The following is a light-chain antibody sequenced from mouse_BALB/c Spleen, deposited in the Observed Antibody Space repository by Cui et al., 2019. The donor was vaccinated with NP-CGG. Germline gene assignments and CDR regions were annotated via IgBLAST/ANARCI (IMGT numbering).Light chain of an antibody. Sequence: QTVLTQESALTTSPGETVTLTCRSSTGAVTGSNYANWVQEKPDHLFTGLIGGTNNRVPGVPARFSGSLIGDKAALTITGAQTEDEAIYFCALWYSNHWVFGGGTKLTVL. CDR2: GTN. V-gene: IGLV1*01. J-gene: IGLJ1*01. CDR1: TGAVTGSNY. CDR3: ALWYSNHWV.